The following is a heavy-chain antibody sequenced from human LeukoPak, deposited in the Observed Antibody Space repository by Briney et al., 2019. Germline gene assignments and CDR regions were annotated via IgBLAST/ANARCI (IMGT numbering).Heavy chain of an antibody. V-gene: IGHV3-21*01. CDR3: ARDVWDDVGGFDY. D-gene: IGHD1-1*01. CDR2: ISSSSSYI. Sequence: GGSLRLSCAASGFTFSSYSMNWLRQAPGKGLEWVSSISSSSSYIYYADSVKGRFTISRDNAKNSLYLQMNSLRAEDTAVYYCARDVWDDVGGFDYCGQGTLVTVSS. J-gene: IGHJ4*02. CDR1: GFTFSSYS.